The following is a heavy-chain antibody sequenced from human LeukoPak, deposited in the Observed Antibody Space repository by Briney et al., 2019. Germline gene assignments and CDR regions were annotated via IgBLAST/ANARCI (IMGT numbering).Heavy chain of an antibody. Sequence: GGSLRLSCAASGFTFSDYYMSWIRQAPGEGLEWVSYISSSGSTIYYADSVKGRFTISRDNAKNSLYLQMNSLRAEDTAVYYCARGRPWGSAPYDYWGQGTLVTVSS. CDR2: ISSSGSTI. D-gene: IGHD7-27*01. CDR3: ARGRPWGSAPYDY. V-gene: IGHV3-11*01. J-gene: IGHJ4*02. CDR1: GFTFSDYY.